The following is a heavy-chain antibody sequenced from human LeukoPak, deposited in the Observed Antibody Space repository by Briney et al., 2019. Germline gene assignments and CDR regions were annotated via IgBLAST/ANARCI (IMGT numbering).Heavy chain of an antibody. D-gene: IGHD1-26*01. V-gene: IGHV1-2*02. CDR1: GYTFTGYY. CDR3: ARDYPIVGAFDY. J-gene: IGHJ4*02. Sequence: ASVKVSCKASGYTFTGYYMHWVRQAPGQGLEWMGWINPNSGGTNYAQKFQGRVTMTRDTSISTAYMELCRLRSDDTAVYYCARDYPIVGAFDYWGQGTLVTVSS. CDR2: INPNSGGT.